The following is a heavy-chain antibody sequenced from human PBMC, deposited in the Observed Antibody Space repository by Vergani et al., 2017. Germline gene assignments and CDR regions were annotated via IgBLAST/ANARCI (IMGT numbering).Heavy chain of an antibody. D-gene: IGHD3-10*01. J-gene: IGHJ5*02. CDR1: GGSISSSSYY. Sequence: QLQLQESGPGLVKPSETLSLTCTVSGGSISSSSYYWGWIRQPPGKGLEWIGSIYYSWSTYYNPSLKSRVTISVDTSKNQFSLKLSSVTAADTAVYYCSRTGDDYISGSDYFGWFYPWRQGTLVTV. CDR2: IYYSWST. V-gene: IGHV4-39*01. CDR3: SRTGDDYISGSDYFGWFYP.